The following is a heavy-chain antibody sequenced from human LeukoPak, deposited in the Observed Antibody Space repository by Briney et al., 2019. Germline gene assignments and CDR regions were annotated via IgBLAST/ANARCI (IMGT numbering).Heavy chain of an antibody. J-gene: IGHJ4*02. CDR2: IKSKTDGGTT. D-gene: IGHD6-13*01. CDR1: GFTFRNAW. CDR3: TTVHSSSWYGYYFDY. V-gene: IGHV3-15*01. Sequence: GGSLRLSCAASGFTFRNAWMSWVRQAPGKGLEWVGRIKSKTDGGTTDYAAPVKGRFTISRDDSKNTLYLQMNSLKTEDTAVYYCTTVHSSSWYGYYFDYWGQGTLVTVSS.